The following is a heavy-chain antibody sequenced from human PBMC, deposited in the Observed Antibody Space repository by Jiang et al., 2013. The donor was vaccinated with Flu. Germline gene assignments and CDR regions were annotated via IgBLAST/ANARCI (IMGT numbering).Heavy chain of an antibody. J-gene: IGHJ4*02. CDR1: GGSISSGSYY. V-gene: IGHV4-61*02. D-gene: IGHD6-19*01. CDR3: GRGGWEAYFDY. CDR2: IYTSEST. Sequence: GSGLVKPSQTLSLTCTVSGGSISSGSYYWSWIRQPAGKGLERIGRIYTSESTNYNPSLKSRVTISVDTSKSQFSLKLSSVTAADTAVYYCGRGGWEAYFDYWGQGTLVTVSS.